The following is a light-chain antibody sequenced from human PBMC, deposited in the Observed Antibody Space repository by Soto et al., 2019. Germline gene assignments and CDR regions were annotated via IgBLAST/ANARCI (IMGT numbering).Light chain of an antibody. J-gene: IGKJ2*01. CDR2: DAS. Sequence: EIVMTQSPATLSVSPGERATLSCRASQSVNSDLAWYQQRLGQAPRLLIYDASTRATGIPARFSGSGSGTEFTLTISSLQAEDFAVYYCQQYKLWYTFAQGTKLEI. CDR3: QQYKLWYT. CDR1: QSVNSD. V-gene: IGKV3-15*01.